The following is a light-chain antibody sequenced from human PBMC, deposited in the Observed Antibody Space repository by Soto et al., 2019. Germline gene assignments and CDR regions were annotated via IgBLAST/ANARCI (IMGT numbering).Light chain of an antibody. Sequence: QSALTQPPSVSRSPGQSVTISCTGTSSDVGSYNRVSWYQQPPGTAPKLMIFEVSNRPSGVPDRFSASKSGNTASLTISGLQAEDEADYYCSSYTSSSTLVFGGGTKLTVL. J-gene: IGLJ2*01. CDR3: SSYTSSSTLV. V-gene: IGLV2-18*02. CDR1: SSDVGSYNR. CDR2: EVS.